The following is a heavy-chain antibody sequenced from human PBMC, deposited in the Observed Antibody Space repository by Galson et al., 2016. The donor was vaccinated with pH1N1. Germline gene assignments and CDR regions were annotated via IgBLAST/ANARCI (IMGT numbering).Heavy chain of an antibody. CDR3: ARDPWGSSSWYDY. J-gene: IGHJ4*02. D-gene: IGHD6-13*01. V-gene: IGHV1-18*01. Sequence: SVKVSCKASGYTFINYGIAWVRQAPGQGLEWMGWISAYNGNTNYAQKLQGRVTMTTDTSTSTAYMELRSLRSDDTAVYYCARDPWGSSSWYDYWGQGTLVTVSS. CDR1: GYTFINYG. CDR2: ISAYNGNT.